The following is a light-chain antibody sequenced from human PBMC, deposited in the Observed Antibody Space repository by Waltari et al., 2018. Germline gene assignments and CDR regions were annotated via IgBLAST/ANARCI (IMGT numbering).Light chain of an antibody. J-gene: IGKJ3*01. CDR2: AAS. CDR1: QSISSD. V-gene: IGKV1-39*01. Sequence: DIQMTQSPSSLSASVGDRVTITCRASQSISSDLNWYQQKPGKAPKLLIYAASSLQIGVPSRFSGSGSGTDFTLTISSLQPEDFATYYCQQSYSTPFTFGPGTKVDIK. CDR3: QQSYSTPFT.